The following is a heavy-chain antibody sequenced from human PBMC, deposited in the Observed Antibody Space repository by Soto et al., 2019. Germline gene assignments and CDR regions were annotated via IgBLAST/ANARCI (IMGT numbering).Heavy chain of an antibody. V-gene: IGHV1-18*01. CDR2: ISAYNGNT. D-gene: IGHD3-10*01. J-gene: IGHJ5*02. CDR1: GSRFSSYG. CDR3: ARSMVRGPTFP. Sequence: ASVKVSCKVSGSRFSSYGISWVRQAPGQGLEWMGWISAYNGNTNYAQKLQGRVTMTTDTSTSTAYMELRSLRSDDTAVYYCARSMVRGPTFPWGQGTLVTVSS.